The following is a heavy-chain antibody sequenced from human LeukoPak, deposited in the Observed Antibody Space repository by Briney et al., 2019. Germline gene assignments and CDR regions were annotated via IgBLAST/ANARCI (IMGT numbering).Heavy chain of an antibody. J-gene: IGHJ4*02. V-gene: IGHV1-69*05. Sequence: ASVKVSCKASGGTFSSYAISWVRQAPGQGLEWMGVIIPIFGTANYAQKFQGRVTITTDESTSTAYMELSSQRSEDTAVSYCARERSSGSYCIGVYFDYWGQGTLVTVSS. CDR3: ARERSSGSYCIGVYFDY. CDR1: GGTFSSYA. D-gene: IGHD1-26*01. CDR2: IIPIFGTA.